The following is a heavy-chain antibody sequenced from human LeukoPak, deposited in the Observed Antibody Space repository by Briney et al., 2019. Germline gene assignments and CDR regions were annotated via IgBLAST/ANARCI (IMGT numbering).Heavy chain of an antibody. CDR2: IYYSGST. J-gene: IGHJ4*02. CDR3: ARVAVVAARPGSVDY. Sequence: SETLSLTCIVSGGSISSGDYYWNWIRQPPGKGLEWIGYIYYSGSTYYNPSLKSRLTISVDTSKNQFSLRLSSVTAADTAAYYCARVAVVAARPGSVDYWGQGTLVTVSS. D-gene: IGHD6-6*01. V-gene: IGHV4-30-4*08. CDR1: GGSISSGDYY.